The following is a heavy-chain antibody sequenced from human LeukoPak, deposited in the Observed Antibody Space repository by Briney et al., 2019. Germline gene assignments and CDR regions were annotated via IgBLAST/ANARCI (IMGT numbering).Heavy chain of an antibody. Sequence: SETLSLTCTVSGGSISTYYWSWIRQPPGKGLEWIGYIYYSGSTNYNPSLKSRVTTSVDTSKNQLSLKLSSVTAADTAVYYCARVIGYCSSTSCFGYFDYWGQGTLVTVSS. V-gene: IGHV4-59*08. D-gene: IGHD2-2*01. CDR3: ARVIGYCSSTSCFGYFDY. CDR2: IYYSGST. CDR1: GGSISTYY. J-gene: IGHJ4*02.